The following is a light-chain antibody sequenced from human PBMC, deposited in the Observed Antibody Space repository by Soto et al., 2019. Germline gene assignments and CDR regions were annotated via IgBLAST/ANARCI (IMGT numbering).Light chain of an antibody. CDR3: KHYYNYPLA. V-gene: IGKV1-8*01. CDR2: DSS. CDR1: QGIGNS. J-gene: IGKJ4*01. Sequence: AIRMTHSPSSFSASTGDNFTITCRAIQGIGNSLALCQQKPGKAPNLLIYDSSTLQSGVPARFSGSGSGSDFTLTIPRLKSEDFANHYYKHYYNYPLAFGGGT.